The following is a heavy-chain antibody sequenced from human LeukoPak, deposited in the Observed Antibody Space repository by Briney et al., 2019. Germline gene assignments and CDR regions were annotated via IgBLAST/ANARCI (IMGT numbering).Heavy chain of an antibody. V-gene: IGHV5-51*01. CDR2: IYPGDSDT. D-gene: IGHD3-10*01. CDR1: GYSFSTYW. J-gene: IGHJ4*02. Sequence: VESLKISCKGSGYSFSTYWIGWVRQMPGKGLEWMGIIYPGDSDTKYSPSFQGQVTISAAKSISTAYLQWSSLKASDTAMYYCARLNYFGSTNFDYWGQGTLVTVSS. CDR3: ARLNYFGSTNFDY.